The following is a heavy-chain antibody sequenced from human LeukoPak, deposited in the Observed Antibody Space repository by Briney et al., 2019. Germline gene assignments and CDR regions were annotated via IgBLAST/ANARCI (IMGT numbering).Heavy chain of an antibody. J-gene: IGHJ5*02. CDR3: ARDRSGSFLGWFDP. V-gene: IGHV3-33*01. CDR1: GFTFNTYG. Sequence: PGGSLRLSCTASGFTFNTYGMHWVRQAPGKGLEWVAVIGYDGSNEYYAGSVKGRFTISRDNSKNTLYLQMNSLRADDTAVYYCARDRSGSFLGWFDPWGQGTLVTVSS. D-gene: IGHD3-10*01. CDR2: IGYDGSNE.